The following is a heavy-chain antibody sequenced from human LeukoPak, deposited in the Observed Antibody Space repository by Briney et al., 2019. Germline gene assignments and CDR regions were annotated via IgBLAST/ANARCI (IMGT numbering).Heavy chain of an antibody. V-gene: IGHV3-15*01. J-gene: IGHJ4*02. CDR2: IKSKTFGGTT. D-gene: IGHD3-16*01. CDR1: GFTFSNAW. Sequence: GGSLRLSCAASGFTFSNAWMSWVRQTPGKGLEWVGRIKSKTFGGTTDYAAPVKGRFTISRDDSKNTLYLHMNTLKTEDTAIYYCTTLGAFDYWGQGTLVTVSS. CDR3: TTLGAFDY.